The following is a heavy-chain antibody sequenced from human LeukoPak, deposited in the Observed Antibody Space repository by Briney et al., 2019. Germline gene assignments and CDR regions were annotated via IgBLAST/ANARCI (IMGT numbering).Heavy chain of an antibody. J-gene: IGHJ4*02. CDR2: INAGNGNT. CDR3: ARDIQKLRYPDY. CDR1: GYTFTSYA. V-gene: IGHV1-3*01. Sequence: GASVKVSCKASGYTFTSYAMHWVRQAPGQRLEWMGWINAGNGNTKYSQKFQGRVTITRDTSASTAYMELSSLRSEDTAVYYCARDIQKLRYPDYWGQGTLVTVSS. D-gene: IGHD3-9*01.